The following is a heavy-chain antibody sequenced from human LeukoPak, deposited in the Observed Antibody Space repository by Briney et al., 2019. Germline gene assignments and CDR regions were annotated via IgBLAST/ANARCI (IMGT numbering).Heavy chain of an antibody. CDR2: MNPNSGDA. CDR3: ARWGGNHLDTDFDY. CDR1: GYTFTSYD. J-gene: IGHJ4*02. D-gene: IGHD1-14*01. V-gene: IGHV1-8*01. Sequence: ASVKVSCKASGYTFTSYDIKWVRQATGQGLEWMGWMNPNSGDAGSAQRFQGRVTMTRETSISTAYMGLSSLRFEDTAVYYCARWGGNHLDTDFDYWGQGTLVTVSS.